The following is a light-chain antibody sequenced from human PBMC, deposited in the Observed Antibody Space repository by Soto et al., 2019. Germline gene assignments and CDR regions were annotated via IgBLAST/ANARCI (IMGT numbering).Light chain of an antibody. Sequence: EIVLTQSPATLSLSPGERATLSCRASQSISSNLTWYQQKPGKPPRLLIYDASNRATGIAARFSGSGSGTDFTLTSSSLEPEDFAVYYGQQRTNWRLTFGGGTKVEIK. CDR1: QSISSN. V-gene: IGKV3-11*01. CDR3: QQRTNWRLT. CDR2: DAS. J-gene: IGKJ4*01.